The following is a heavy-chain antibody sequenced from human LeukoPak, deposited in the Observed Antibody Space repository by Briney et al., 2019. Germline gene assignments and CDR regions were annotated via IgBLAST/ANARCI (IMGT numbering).Heavy chain of an antibody. V-gene: IGHV3-30*02. CDR1: GFTFSSYG. CDR3: AKDQPPRDSSGYYPYYFDY. D-gene: IGHD3-22*01. CDR2: IRYDGSNK. J-gene: IGHJ4*02. Sequence: GGFLRLSCAASGFTFSSYGMHWVRQAPGKGLEWVAFIRYDGSNKYYADSVKGRFTISRDNSKNTLYLQMNSLRAEDTAVYYCAKDQPPRDSSGYYPYYFDYWGQGTLVTVSS.